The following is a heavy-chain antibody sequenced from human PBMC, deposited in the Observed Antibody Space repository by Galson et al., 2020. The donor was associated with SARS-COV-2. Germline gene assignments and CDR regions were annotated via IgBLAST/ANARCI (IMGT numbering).Heavy chain of an antibody. CDR1: GFTFSTYT. Sequence: TGGSLRLSCAASGFTFSTYTMHWVRQAPGQGLEWVAVISNDGSNRYYADSVKGRFTISRDNSKNTLYVQMNSLRAEDTAVYYCARGHRFGELLSPFDYWGQGTLVTVSS. J-gene: IGHJ4*02. CDR2: ISNDGSNR. V-gene: IGHV3-30-3*01. D-gene: IGHD3-10*01. CDR3: ARGHRFGELLSPFDY.